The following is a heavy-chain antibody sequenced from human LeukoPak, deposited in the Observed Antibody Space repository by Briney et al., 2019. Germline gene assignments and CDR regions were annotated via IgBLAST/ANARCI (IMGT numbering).Heavy chain of an antibody. CDR3: ARRAGAYSHPYDY. V-gene: IGHV3-53*01. J-gene: IGHJ4*02. CDR2: IYSDNT. CDR1: GFTVSTNS. D-gene: IGHD4/OR15-4a*01. Sequence: GGSLRLSCTVSGFTVSTNSMSWVRQAPGKGLEWVSFIYSDNTHYSDCVKGRLTIYRHNHKNALYLQMNSLRAEDTAVYHCARRAGAYSHPYDYWGQGTLVTVSS.